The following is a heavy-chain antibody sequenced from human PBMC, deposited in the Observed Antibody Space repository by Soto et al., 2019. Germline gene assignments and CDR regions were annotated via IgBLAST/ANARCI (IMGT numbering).Heavy chain of an antibody. V-gene: IGHV3-30-3*01. J-gene: IGHJ6*02. CDR1: GFTFSSYA. D-gene: IGHD6-13*01. CDR2: ISYDGSNK. CDR3: ARVAAGIAAAGIHYYYYGMDV. Sequence: GSLRLSCAASGFTFSSYAMHWVRQAPGKGLEWVAVISYDGSNKYYADSVKGRFTISRDNSKNTLYLQMNSLRAEDTAVYYCARVAAGIAAAGIHYYYYGMDVWGQGTTVTVSS.